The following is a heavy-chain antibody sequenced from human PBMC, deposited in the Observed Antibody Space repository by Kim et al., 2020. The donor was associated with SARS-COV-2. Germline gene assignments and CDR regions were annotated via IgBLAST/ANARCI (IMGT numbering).Heavy chain of an antibody. D-gene: IGHD3-22*01. CDR2: IYYSGST. Sequence: SETLSLTCTVSGGSISSYYWSWIRQPPGKGLEWIGYIYYSGSTNYNPSLKSRVTISVDTSKNQFSLKLSSVTAADTAVYYCARLYYDSSGYYDYFDYWGQGTLVTVSS. J-gene: IGHJ4*02. CDR1: GGSISSYY. V-gene: IGHV4-59*08. CDR3: ARLYYDSSGYYDYFDY.